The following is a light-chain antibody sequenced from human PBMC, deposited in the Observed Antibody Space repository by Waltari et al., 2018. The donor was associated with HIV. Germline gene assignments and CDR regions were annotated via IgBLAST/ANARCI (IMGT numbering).Light chain of an antibody. V-gene: IGKV3-15*01. CDR2: GAS. Sequence: EIVMTQSPATLSVSPGERATLSCRASQSVSSNLVWYQQKRGQAPRLLIYGASTRATGIPAMFSGSGSGTEFTLTISSLQSQDFAVYHCQHYNNWPRGTFGQGTKVEIK. CDR3: QHYNNWPRGT. CDR1: QSVSSN. J-gene: IGKJ1*01.